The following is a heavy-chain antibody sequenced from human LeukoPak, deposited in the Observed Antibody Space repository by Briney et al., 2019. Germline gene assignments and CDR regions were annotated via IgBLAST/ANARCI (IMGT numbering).Heavy chain of an antibody. V-gene: IGHV3-49*04. CDR1: GFTFGDYA. Sequence: GGSLRLSXTTSGFTFGDYAMSWVRQAPGKGLEWVSFIRRKAHGGTTEYVASVKGRFSSSRDDSKSIAYLQMNSLKTEDTAVYFCTRVTYYYDNSGYFHFDSWGQGSLVTVSS. J-gene: IGHJ4*02. CDR2: IRRKAHGGTT. CDR3: TRVTYYYDNSGYFHFDS. D-gene: IGHD3-22*01.